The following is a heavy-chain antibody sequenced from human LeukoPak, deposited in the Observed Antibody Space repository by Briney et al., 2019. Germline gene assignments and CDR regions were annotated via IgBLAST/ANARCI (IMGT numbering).Heavy chain of an antibody. CDR2: IYYSGNT. D-gene: IGHD1-26*01. J-gene: IGHJ4*02. CDR1: GGFVSSSSYY. Sequence: SETLSLTCTVSGGFVSSSSYYWCWIRQPPGKGLEWIGSIYYSGNTYYNPSLKSRVTISVDTSKNQFSLKLSSVTAADTAVYHCARRRSGSYYEYSDWGQGTLVTVSS. CDR3: ARRRSGSYYEYSD. V-gene: IGHV4-39*01.